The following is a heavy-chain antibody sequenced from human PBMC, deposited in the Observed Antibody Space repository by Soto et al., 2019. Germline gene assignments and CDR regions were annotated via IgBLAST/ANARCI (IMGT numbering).Heavy chain of an antibody. CDR1: GGSISSNNW. CDR3: AGRRDGSGSLDY. CDR2: IYHSGST. J-gene: IGHJ4*02. V-gene: IGHV4-4*02. D-gene: IGHD3-10*01. Sequence: QVHLQESGPGLVKPSGTRSLTCAVSGGSISSNNWWLWVRQPPWKGPEWIGEIYHSGSTGYNPSFKSRGTISVDKSNNQFSLKFSFVTAADTAVYYCAGRRDGSGSLDYWGQGTLLTVSS.